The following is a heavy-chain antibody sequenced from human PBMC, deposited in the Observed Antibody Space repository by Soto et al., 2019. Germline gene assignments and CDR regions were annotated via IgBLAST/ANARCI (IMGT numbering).Heavy chain of an antibody. V-gene: IGHV2-5*02. CDR1: GFSLPTDRVG. CDR2: IYWDDSK. D-gene: IGHD1-26*01. J-gene: IGHJ4*02. Sequence: QITLKESGPTLVKPTQTLTLTCTFSGFSLPTDRVGVGWIRQPPGKALEWLAVIYWDDSKTYRPSLKSRHTSTKDTSKNQVALTMTDMDPVDTATYYCAHAYGGRSLYWGQGTLVTVSS. CDR3: AHAYGGRSLY.